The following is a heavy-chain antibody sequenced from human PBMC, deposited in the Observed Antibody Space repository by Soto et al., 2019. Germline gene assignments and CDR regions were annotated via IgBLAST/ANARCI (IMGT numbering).Heavy chain of an antibody. V-gene: IGHV3-21*01. CDR2: ISSSSTYI. D-gene: IGHD5-18*01. CDR3: ARGQRFSYGSSALDI. CDR1: GFTFSSYN. Sequence: EVQLVESGGGLVKPGGSLRLSCVASGFTFSSYNINWVRQAPGKGLEWVSSISSSSTYIFYTDSVKARFTISRDNAKNSMYPQKNNLRGEETAVYFCARGQRFSYGSSALDIWGLGTLVTVSS. J-gene: IGHJ3*02.